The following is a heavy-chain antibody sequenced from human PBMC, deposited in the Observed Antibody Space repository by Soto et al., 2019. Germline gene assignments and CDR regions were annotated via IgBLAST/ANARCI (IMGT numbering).Heavy chain of an antibody. V-gene: IGHV3-23*01. CDR3: GKYSGSYPVYNGLNL. D-gene: IGHD1-26*01. J-gene: IGHJ6*01. Sequence: EVQLLESGGGLVQPGGSLRLSCAASGFPFSTSAMNWVRQAPGKGLEWVSIIRATSDAAYYAESVKGRFTSSRDNSKNTLYLQMNSLRAEDTAVYYCGKYSGSYPVYNGLNLWGQVTTVTVSS. CDR2: IRATSDAA. CDR1: GFPFSTSA.